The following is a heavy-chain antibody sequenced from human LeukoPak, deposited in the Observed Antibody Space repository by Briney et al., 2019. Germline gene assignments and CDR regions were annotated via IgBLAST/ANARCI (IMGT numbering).Heavy chain of an antibody. V-gene: IGHV3-7*01. CDR1: GFTLSTYW. J-gene: IGHJ4*02. CDR2: INPDGSGK. Sequence: GGSLRLSCEASGFTLSTYWMNWVRQVPGKGLDWVANINPDGSGKRYVDSVKGRFTIARDNADNSLSLQMNSLRAEDTAVYYCASWGAGGNSWGQGTLVTVSA. D-gene: IGHD3-16*01. CDR3: ASWGAGGNS.